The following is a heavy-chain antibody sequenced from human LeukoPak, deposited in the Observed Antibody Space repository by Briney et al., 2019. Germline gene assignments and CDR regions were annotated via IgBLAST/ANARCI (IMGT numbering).Heavy chain of an antibody. CDR3: ARGSGAGEVWFGELISPNNFDY. D-gene: IGHD3-10*01. V-gene: IGHV4-59*08. J-gene: IGHJ4*02. Sequence: SETLSLTCTVSGGSISSYDWSWIRQPPGKGLEWIGYIYYSGSSNYNPALKSRVTISVDTSKNQFSLKLSSVTAADTAVYYCARGSGAGEVWFGELISPNNFDYWGQGTLVTVSS. CDR1: GGSISSYD. CDR2: IYYSGSS.